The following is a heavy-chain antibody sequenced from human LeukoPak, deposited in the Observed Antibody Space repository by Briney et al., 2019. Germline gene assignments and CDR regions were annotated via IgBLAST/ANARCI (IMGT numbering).Heavy chain of an antibody. J-gene: IGHJ4*02. CDR3: ARGPKWTGSYYYFDY. D-gene: IGHD1-26*01. V-gene: IGHV1-8*01. CDR2: MNPNSGST. CDR1: GYTFPSYD. Sequence: GASVKVSCKTSGYTFPSYDINWVRQATGQGLEWMRWMNPNSGSTGYTQKFQGRVTISRNTSITTAYMELSSLRSEDTAVYYCARGPKWTGSYYYFDYWGQGTLVTVSS.